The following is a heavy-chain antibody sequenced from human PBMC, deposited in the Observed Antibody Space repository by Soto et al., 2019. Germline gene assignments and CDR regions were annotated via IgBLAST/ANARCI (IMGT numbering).Heavy chain of an antibody. V-gene: IGHV4-34*01. Sequence: QVQLQQWGAGLLKPSETLSLTCAVYGGSFSGYYWSWIRQPPGKGLEWIGEINHSGSTNYNPSLQSRVTISVATSKTQFSLKLSSVTAADTAVYYCARDYYDSSGRPTIDYWGQGTLVTVSS. CDR1: GGSFSGYY. D-gene: IGHD3-22*01. CDR2: INHSGST. J-gene: IGHJ4*02. CDR3: ARDYYDSSGRPTIDY.